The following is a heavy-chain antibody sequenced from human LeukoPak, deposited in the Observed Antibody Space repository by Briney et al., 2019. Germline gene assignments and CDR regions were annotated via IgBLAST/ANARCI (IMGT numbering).Heavy chain of an antibody. Sequence: PSETLSLTCTVSGGSISSYYWSWIRQPPGKGLEWIGEINHSGSTNYNPSLKSRVTISVDTSKNQFSLKLSSVTAADTAVYYCARGTDYGGKGFDYWGQGTLVTVSS. J-gene: IGHJ4*02. D-gene: IGHD4-23*01. CDR3: ARGTDYGGKGFDY. CDR1: GGSISSYY. V-gene: IGHV4-34*01. CDR2: INHSGST.